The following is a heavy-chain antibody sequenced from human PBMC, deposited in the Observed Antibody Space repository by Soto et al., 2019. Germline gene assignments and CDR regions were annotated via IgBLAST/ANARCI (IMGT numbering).Heavy chain of an antibody. CDR1: GGTFSRSG. V-gene: IGHV1-69*11. Sequence: ASVKVSCKASGGTFSRSGFHWVRQAPGQGLEWMGMIVPSVDTTNYAQKFQARVTISADQFTSTVYMELRSLRSEDTAVYYCARCPQPPDTADPYAVDVWGQGTRVTAP. J-gene: IGHJ6*02. D-gene: IGHD2-21*02. CDR3: ARCPQPPDTADPYAVDV. CDR2: IVPSVDTT.